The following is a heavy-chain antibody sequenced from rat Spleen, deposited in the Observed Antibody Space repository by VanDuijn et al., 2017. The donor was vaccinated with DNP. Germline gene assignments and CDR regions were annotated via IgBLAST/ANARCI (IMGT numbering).Heavy chain of an antibody. CDR1: GYSITSSYR. D-gene: IGHD1-2*01. CDR2: INSAGGT. J-gene: IGHJ2*01. V-gene: IGHV3-3*01. Sequence: EVQLQESGPGLVKPSQSLSLTCSVTGYSITSSYRWNWIRKFPGNKLEWMGYINSAGGTNYNPSLKSRISITRDTSKNQFFLQLNSVTTEDTATYYCATYSSYIGWFDYWGQGVMVTVSS. CDR3: ATYSSYIGWFDY.